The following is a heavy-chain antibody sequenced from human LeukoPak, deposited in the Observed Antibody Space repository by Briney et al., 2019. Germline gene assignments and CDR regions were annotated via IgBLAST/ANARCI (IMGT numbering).Heavy chain of an antibody. J-gene: IGHJ6*03. V-gene: IGHV5-51*01. D-gene: IGHD2-8*01. CDR1: GYTFTSYW. CDR2: IYPGDSDT. CDR3: ARPKYGDYYYMDV. Sequence: PRESLKISCKGSGYTFTSYWIGWVRQMPGKGLEWMGSIYPGDSDTRYSPSFQGQVTISADKSINTAYVQWSSLKASDTAMYYCARPKYGDYYYMDVWGKGTTVTVS.